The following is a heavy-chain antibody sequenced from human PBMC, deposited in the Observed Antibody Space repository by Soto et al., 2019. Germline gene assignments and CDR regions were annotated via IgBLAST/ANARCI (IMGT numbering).Heavy chain of an antibody. CDR1: GFTFSSYE. CDR2: ISSSGTTI. Sequence: GRSLSVSCAASGFTFSSYELTWVRQAPGKGLEWVSYISSSGTTIYYADSVKGRFTISRDNAKNSLYLQMNSLRAEDTAVYYWARDPGGFTTVTTYWGQGTRVTVSS. V-gene: IGHV3-48*03. J-gene: IGHJ4*02. D-gene: IGHD4-17*01. CDR3: ARDPGGFTTVTTY.